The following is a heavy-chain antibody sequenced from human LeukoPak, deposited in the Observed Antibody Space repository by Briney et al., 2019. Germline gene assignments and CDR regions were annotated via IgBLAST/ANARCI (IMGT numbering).Heavy chain of an antibody. CDR2: IIPIFGTA. D-gene: IGHD1-26*01. V-gene: IGHV1-69*01. Sequence: SVKVSCKASGVTFSSYVISWVRQAPGQGLEWMGGIIPIFGTANYAQKFQGRVTITADESTSTAYMELSSLRSKDTAVYYCARSGYGGSYYGGYYYMDVWGKGTTVTVSS. CDR3: ARSGYGGSYYGGYYYMDV. J-gene: IGHJ6*03. CDR1: GVTFSSYV.